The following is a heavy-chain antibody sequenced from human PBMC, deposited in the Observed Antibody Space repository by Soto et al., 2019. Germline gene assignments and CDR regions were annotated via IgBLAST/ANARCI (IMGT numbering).Heavy chain of an antibody. CDR3: ARGFGRFNY. V-gene: IGHV3-48*03. J-gene: IGHJ4*02. D-gene: IGHD3-10*01. CDR1: GFTFNDFE. CDR2: IDGSVTTT. Sequence: EVQLLESGGGLVQPGGSLRLPCGVSGFTFNDFEMNWVRQAPGKGLEWLAYIDGSVTTTKYADSVRGRFTISRDNPNNSLFLQMSSLSAADTAIYYCARGFGRFNYWGQGTLVSVSS.